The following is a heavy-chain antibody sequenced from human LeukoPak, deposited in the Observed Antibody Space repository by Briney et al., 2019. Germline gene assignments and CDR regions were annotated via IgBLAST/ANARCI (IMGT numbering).Heavy chain of an antibody. CDR1: GGSITNYY. Sequence: SETLSLTCTVSGGSITNYYWTWIRQPPGKGLEWIGYIHYSGSTNYNPSLKSRVTISVDTSKNQFSLKLSSVTAADTAVYYCARASVTYYYYYMDVWGKGTTVTVSS. D-gene: IGHD4-11*01. CDR3: ARASVTYYYYYMDV. V-gene: IGHV4-59*01. J-gene: IGHJ6*03. CDR2: IHYSGST.